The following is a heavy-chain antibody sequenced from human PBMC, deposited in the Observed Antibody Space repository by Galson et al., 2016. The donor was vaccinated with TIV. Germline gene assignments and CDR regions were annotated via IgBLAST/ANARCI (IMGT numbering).Heavy chain of an antibody. CDR1: GFTFSNYV. D-gene: IGHD3-22*01. Sequence: SLRLSCAASGFTFSNYVMNWVRQAPGKGLEWVSSISSIGGTTYHEDSLEGRFTISRDNSKNTLYLQMNSLRAEDTAIYYCAKSPTSGTYYYDGSGYSSFFDDWGQGSLVTGSS. CDR2: ISSIGGTT. CDR3: AKSPTSGTYYYDGSGYSSFFDD. V-gene: IGHV3-23*01. J-gene: IGHJ4*02.